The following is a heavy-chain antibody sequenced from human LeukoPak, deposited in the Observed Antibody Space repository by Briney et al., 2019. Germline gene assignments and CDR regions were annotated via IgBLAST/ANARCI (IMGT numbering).Heavy chain of an antibody. D-gene: IGHD3-16*01. V-gene: IGHV3-23*01. J-gene: IGHJ4*02. CDR2: LDGSGSDT. CDR3: ATSWGPMITFGGVSFGDLDY. Sequence: PGGSLRLSCIASGFTFSTYAMSWVRQAPGKGLEWVSTLDGSGSDTYYADSVKGRFTISRDNSKNTVYLHMMGLRAEDTAVYYCATSWGPMITFGGVSFGDLDYWGQGTLVTVSS. CDR1: GFTFSTYA.